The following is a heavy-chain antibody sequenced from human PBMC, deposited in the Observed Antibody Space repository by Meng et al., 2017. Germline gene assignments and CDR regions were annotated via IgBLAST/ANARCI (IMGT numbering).Heavy chain of an antibody. CDR3: ARARTTNQSKYRNAYNWFDP. Sequence: QLQLQESGSGLVKPSQTLSLPCAVSVVSISSGGYSCSWLRQPPGKGLEWIGYIYHSGSTHYNPSLKSRVIMSVDTSKSQFSLKLYSVTAADTAVYYCARARTTNQSKYRNAYNWFDPWGQGTLVTVSS. J-gene: IGHJ5*02. CDR1: VVSISSGGYS. D-gene: IGHD2/OR15-2a*01. V-gene: IGHV4-30-2*01. CDR2: IYHSGST.